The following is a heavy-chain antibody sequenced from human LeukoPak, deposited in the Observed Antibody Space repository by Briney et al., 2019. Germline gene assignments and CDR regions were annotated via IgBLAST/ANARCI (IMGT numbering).Heavy chain of an antibody. CDR2: INPNSGGT. D-gene: IGHD6-13*01. CDR1: GYTFTGYY. CDR3: ATGYSPLYYFDY. J-gene: IGHJ4*02. Sequence: ASVKVSCKSSGYTFTGYYMHWVRQAPGQGLEWMGCINPNSGGTNYAQKFQGRVTMTRDTSICTAYMELSRLRSDDTAVYYCATGYSPLYYFDYWGQGTLVTVSS. V-gene: IGHV1-2*02.